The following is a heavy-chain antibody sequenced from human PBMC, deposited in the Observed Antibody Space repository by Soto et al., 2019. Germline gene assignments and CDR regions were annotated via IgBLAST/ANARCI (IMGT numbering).Heavy chain of an antibody. Sequence: QVQLVQSGAEVKKPGSSVKVSCKASGGTFSSYAISWVRQAPGQGLEWMGGIIPIFGTADYAQKFQGRVTITADESTSTDYMELSSLRSEDTAVYYCASHSGSSPEGRYYYNMDVWGPGTTVTVSS. D-gene: IGHD1-26*01. V-gene: IGHV1-69*12. CDR3: ASHSGSSPEGRYYYNMDV. CDR1: GGTFSSYA. J-gene: IGHJ6*02. CDR2: IIPIFGTA.